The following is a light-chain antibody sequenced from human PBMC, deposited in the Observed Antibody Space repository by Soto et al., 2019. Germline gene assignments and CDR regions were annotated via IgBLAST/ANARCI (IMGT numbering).Light chain of an antibody. V-gene: IGKV3-15*01. CDR3: QQYKNWPPVT. Sequence: EIVMTQSPATLSVSPGERATLSCRASQSVSTNLAWYQQKPGQPPRLLIYGASTRATGFPARFSGSGSGTEFTLTISSLQSEDFAVYYCQQYKNWPPVTFGPGTKVDI. J-gene: IGKJ3*01. CDR1: QSVSTN. CDR2: GAS.